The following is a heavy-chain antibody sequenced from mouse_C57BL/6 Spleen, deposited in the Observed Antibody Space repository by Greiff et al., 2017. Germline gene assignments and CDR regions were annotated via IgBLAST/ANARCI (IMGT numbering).Heavy chain of an antibody. CDR3: ARGYYGSPCDY. CDR1: GYTFTSYW. V-gene: IGHV1-69*01. D-gene: IGHD1-1*01. J-gene: IGHJ2*01. Sequence: VQLQQPGAELVMPGASVKLSCKASGYTFTSYWMHWVKQRPGQGLEWIGEIDPSDSYTNYNQKFKGKSTLTVDKSSSTAYMQLSSLTSEDSAVYYCARGYYGSPCDYWGQGTTLTVSS. CDR2: IDPSDSYT.